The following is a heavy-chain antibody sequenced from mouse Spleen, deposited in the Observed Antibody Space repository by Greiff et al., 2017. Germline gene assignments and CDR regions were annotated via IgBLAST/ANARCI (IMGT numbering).Heavy chain of an antibody. D-gene: IGHD2-5*01. CDR2: ISSSGST. J-gene: IGHJ4*01. CDR3: ARAYYSNYVPYAMDY. CDR1: GYSITNGNHW. Sequence: ESGPALVKPSQTVSLTCTVTGYSITNGNHWWNWIRQVTGSKLEWIGYISSSGSTDSNPSLKSRISITRDTSKNQLFLQLNSVTTEDIATYYCARAYYSNYVPYAMDYWGQGTSVTVSS. V-gene: IGHV3-4*01.